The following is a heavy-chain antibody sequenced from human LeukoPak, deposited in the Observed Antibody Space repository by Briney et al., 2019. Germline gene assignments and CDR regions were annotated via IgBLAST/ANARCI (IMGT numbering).Heavy chain of an antibody. D-gene: IGHD3-10*01. Sequence: GGSLRLSCAASGFSFRTFAMSWIRQAPGKGLEWVSAISSSGDNTYYADSVRGRFTISRDNSKNTVYLQMNSLRAEDTAVYYCANSNTYYYDSGSSFDFCGQGTLVTVSS. CDR3: ANSNTYYYDSGSSFDF. V-gene: IGHV3-23*01. CDR2: ISSSGDNT. J-gene: IGHJ4*02. CDR1: GFSFRTFA.